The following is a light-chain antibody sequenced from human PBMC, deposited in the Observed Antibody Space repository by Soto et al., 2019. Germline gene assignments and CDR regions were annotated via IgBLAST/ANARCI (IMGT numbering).Light chain of an antibody. CDR3: QQRSNWWT. V-gene: IGKV3-11*01. CDR2: DAS. J-gene: IGKJ1*01. CDR1: QSVSSY. Sequence: EIVLTQSPATLSLSPEERATLSCTASQSVSSYLAWYQQKPGQAPRLLIYDASNRATGIPARFSGSWSGTDFTLTFSSLEPEDFAVYYCQQRSNWWTFGQGTRWISN.